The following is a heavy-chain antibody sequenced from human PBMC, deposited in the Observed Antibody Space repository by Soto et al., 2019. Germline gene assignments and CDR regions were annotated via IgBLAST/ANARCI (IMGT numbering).Heavy chain of an antibody. CDR3: AKGRSYYYYYGVDV. CDR2: IIDSGGST. J-gene: IGHJ6*02. CDR1: GFTLCSCA. V-gene: IGHV3-23*01. Sequence: GSLGLPRAASGFTLCSCAMGWVGAAPGKGLEWVSDIIDSGGSTYYADSVKGRFSRSRDNSKSTLYLQMNSLRAEDTALYYCAKGRSYYYYYGVDVWGQGTTVTVSS.